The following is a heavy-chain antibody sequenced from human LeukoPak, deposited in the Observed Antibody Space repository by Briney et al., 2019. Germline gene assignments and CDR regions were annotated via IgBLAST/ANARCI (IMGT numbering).Heavy chain of an antibody. J-gene: IGHJ3*02. CDR2: LDPEDGEA. CDR3: ATRNFGDYGAFDI. D-gene: IGHD4-17*01. Sequence: ASVTVSFTVSGYTLSDLAMHWVRQAPGKGPEWMGGLDPEDGEAIYAQPLQGRVTMTEDTSSDTAYMVLSSLRSEDTAVYYCATRNFGDYGAFDIWGQGTMVTVSS. V-gene: IGHV1-24*01. CDR1: GYTLSDLA.